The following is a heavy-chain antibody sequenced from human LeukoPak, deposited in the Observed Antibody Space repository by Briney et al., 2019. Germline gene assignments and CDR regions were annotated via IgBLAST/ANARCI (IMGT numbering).Heavy chain of an antibody. V-gene: IGHV3-30*18. D-gene: IGHD2-21*01. CDR1: GFTFSSYG. CDR2: ISYDGSNK. J-gene: IGHJ6*03. Sequence: GGSLRLSCAASGFTFSSYGMSWVRQAPGKGLEWVAVISYDGSNKYYADSVKGRFTISRDNSKNTLYLQMNSLRAEDTAVYYCAKAIGYYMDVWGKGTTVTISS. CDR3: AKAIGYYMDV.